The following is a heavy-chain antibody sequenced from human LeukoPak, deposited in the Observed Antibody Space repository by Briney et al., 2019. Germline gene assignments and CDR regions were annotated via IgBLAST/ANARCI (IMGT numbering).Heavy chain of an antibody. Sequence: GGSLRLSCAVSGFTFSPYAMAWVRQAPGKGLEWVSGISDNTYYADSVKGRFTISRDNSKNTLYLQMNSLRAEDTAVYYCAKDLEEWLPVGFDYWGQGTLVTVSS. D-gene: IGHD3-3*01. CDR1: GFTFSPYA. CDR2: ISDNT. CDR3: AKDLEEWLPVGFDY. V-gene: IGHV3-23*01. J-gene: IGHJ4*02.